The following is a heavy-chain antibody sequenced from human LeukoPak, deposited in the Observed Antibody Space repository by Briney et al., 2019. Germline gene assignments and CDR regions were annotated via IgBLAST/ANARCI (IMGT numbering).Heavy chain of an antibody. D-gene: IGHD3-10*01. CDR2: IYYSGST. V-gene: IGHV4-30-4*08. CDR3: ARESGYYGSGLFDP. J-gene: IGHJ5*02. CDR1: GGSISSGDYY. Sequence: SETLSLTCTVSGGSISSGDYYWSWIRQPPGKGLEWIGYIYYSGSTYYNSSLKSRVTISVDTSKNQFSLKLSSVTAADTAVYYCARESGYYGSGLFDPWGQGTLVTVSS.